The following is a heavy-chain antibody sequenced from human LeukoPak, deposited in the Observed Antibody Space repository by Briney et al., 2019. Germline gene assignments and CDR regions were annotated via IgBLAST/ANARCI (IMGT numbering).Heavy chain of an antibody. V-gene: IGHV3-48*04. D-gene: IGHD1-26*01. CDR3: VREAAATLFDY. Sequence: GGSLRLSCAASGFTLSGFGMNWVRQAPGKGLEWVSYISSSTTIIYYADSVKGRFSISRDNTHNSLSLRMNSLGAEDTAVYYCVREAAATLFDYWGQGTLVTVSS. CDR1: GFTLSGFG. CDR2: ISSSTTII. J-gene: IGHJ4*02.